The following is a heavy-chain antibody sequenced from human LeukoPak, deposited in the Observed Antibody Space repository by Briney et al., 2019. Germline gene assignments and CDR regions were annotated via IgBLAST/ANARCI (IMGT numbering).Heavy chain of an antibody. CDR3: ARREVVAGTWDY. CDR2: LYSGGST. J-gene: IGHJ4*02. Sequence: GGSLRLSCAASGFSVRGNYMSWVRQAPGKGLEWVSVLYSGGSTYYADSVKGRFSISRDNSKNTVSLQMNSLRAEDTAVYYCARREVVAGTWDYWGQGTLVTVSS. V-gene: IGHV3-66*01. CDR1: GFSVRGNY. D-gene: IGHD2-15*01.